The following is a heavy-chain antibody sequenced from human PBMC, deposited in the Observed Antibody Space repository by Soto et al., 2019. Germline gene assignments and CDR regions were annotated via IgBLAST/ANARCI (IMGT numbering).Heavy chain of an antibody. CDR2: IYYSGST. CDR3: ARDQAQALPKYCSSTSCYGAHGLDV. J-gene: IGHJ6*02. V-gene: IGHV4-31*03. Sequence: SETLSLTCTVSGGSISSGGYYWSWIRQHPGKGLEWIGYIYYSGSTYYNPSLKSRVTISVDTSKNQFSLKLSSVTAADTAVYYCARDQAQALPKYCSSTSCYGAHGLDVWGQGSRGTVSS. D-gene: IGHD2-2*01. CDR1: GGSISSGGYY.